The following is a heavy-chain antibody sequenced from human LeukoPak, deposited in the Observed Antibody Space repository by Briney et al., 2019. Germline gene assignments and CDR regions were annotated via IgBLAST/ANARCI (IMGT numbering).Heavy chain of an antibody. D-gene: IGHD2-2*01. V-gene: IGHV4-4*07. CDR3: ARYGHNDTSRALEY. CDR2: IYPSGST. Sequence: SETLSLTCTVSGGSISSYYWSWIRQSAGKGLEWIGRIYPSGSTNYNPSLKSRVTMSVDSSKNYFSLNLSSVTAADTALYYCARYGHNDTSRALEYWGQGTLVTVSS. CDR1: GGSISSYY. J-gene: IGHJ4*02.